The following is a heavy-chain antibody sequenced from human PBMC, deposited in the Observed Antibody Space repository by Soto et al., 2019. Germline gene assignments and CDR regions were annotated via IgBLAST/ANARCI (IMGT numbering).Heavy chain of an antibody. CDR3: ARGGAYSSSRAPINWFDP. CDR1: GYTFTSYY. Sequence: QVQLVQSGAEVKKPGASVKVSCKASGYTFTSYYMHWVRQAPGQGLEWMGIINPSGGSTSYAQKFQCSVTMTMDTSTSTVYMELCSLRSEDTAVYYCARGGAYSSSRAPINWFDPWCQGTLVTVSS. CDR2: INPSGGST. D-gene: IGHD6-13*01. V-gene: IGHV1-46*01. J-gene: IGHJ5*02.